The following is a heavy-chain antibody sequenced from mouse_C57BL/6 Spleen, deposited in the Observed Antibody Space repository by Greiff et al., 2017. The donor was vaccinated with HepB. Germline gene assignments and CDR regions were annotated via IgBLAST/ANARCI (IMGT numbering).Heavy chain of an antibody. CDR1: GYSSTSYY. CDR3: ARGLLRAMDY. J-gene: IGHJ4*01. D-gene: IGHD1-1*01. Sequence: QVQLQQSGPELVKPGASVKISCKASGYSSTSYYIHWVKQRPGQGLEWIGWIYPGSGNTKYNEKFKGKATLTADTSSSTAYMQLSSLTSEDSAVYYCARGLLRAMDYWGQGTSVTVSS. V-gene: IGHV1-66*01. CDR2: IYPGSGNT.